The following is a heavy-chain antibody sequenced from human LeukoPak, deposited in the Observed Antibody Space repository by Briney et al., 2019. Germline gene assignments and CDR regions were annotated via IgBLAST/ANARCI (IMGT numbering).Heavy chain of an antibody. CDR3: ARARGYSSYYFDY. CDR2: INHSGST. V-gene: IGHV4-34*01. J-gene: IGHJ4*02. D-gene: IGHD3-22*01. Sequence: GSLRLSCAASGFTFSSYSMNWVRQAPGKGLEWVGEINHSGSTNYNSSLKSRVTISVDTSKNQFSLNLSSVTAADTAVYYCARARGYSSYYFDYWGQGTLVTVSS. CDR1: GFTFSSYS.